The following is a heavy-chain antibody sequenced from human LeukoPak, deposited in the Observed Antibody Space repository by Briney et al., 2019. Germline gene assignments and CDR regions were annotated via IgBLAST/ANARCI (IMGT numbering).Heavy chain of an antibody. CDR1: GFTFSYYG. V-gene: IGHV3-30*02. D-gene: IGHD6-13*01. J-gene: IGHJ4*02. CDR3: ARDLTYNSWYYFDS. Sequence: GGSLRLSCAASGFTFSYYGMHWVRQAPGKGLEWVKFIGYDGTDKYYADSVKGRFTISRDNSKDTLSLHMNSLRAEDTAVYYCARDLTYNSWYYFDSWGQGTLVTVSS. CDR2: IGYDGTDK.